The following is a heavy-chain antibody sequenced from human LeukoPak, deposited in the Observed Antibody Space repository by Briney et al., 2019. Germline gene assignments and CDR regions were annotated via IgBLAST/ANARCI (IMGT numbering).Heavy chain of an antibody. V-gene: IGHV4-61*02. J-gene: IGHJ6*03. CDR2: IYTSGST. D-gene: IGHD1-26*01. CDR1: GGSICSGSYY. CDR3: ARAHSGSTLDYYYYYYMDV. Sequence: SQTLSLTCTVSGGSICSGSYYWSWIRQPAGKGLEWIGCIYTSGSTNYNPSLKSRVTISVDTSKNQFSLKLSSVTAADTAVYYCARAHSGSTLDYYYYYYMDVWGKGTTVTVSS.